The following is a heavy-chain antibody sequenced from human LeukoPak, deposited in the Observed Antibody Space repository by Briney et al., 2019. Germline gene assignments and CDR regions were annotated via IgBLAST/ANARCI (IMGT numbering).Heavy chain of an antibody. J-gene: IGHJ4*02. V-gene: IGHV4-4*09. CDR2: IYSSGST. D-gene: IGHD2-2*01. CDR3: AREGSRVFDF. Sequence: PSETLSLTCTVSGGSISSYFWSWIRQPPGKELEWIGYIYSSGSTSYNPSLKSRVTISVDTSKNQFSLKLTSVTAADTAVYYCAREGSRVFDFWGQGTLVTVSS. CDR1: GGSISSYF.